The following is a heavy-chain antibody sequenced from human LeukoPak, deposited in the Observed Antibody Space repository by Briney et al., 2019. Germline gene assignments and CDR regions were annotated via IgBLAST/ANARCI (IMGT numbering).Heavy chain of an antibody. CDR1: GGTFSSYS. CDR3: ARDSALRCSSTSCYFDY. D-gene: IGHD2-2*01. CDR2: ITPNLAIT. V-gene: IGHV1-69*04. Sequence: ASVKVSCKASGGTFSSYSISWVRQAPGQGPEWLSRITPNLAITDYAQKFRGRVTLTADKSTSTVYMELGSLTSEDTAAYYCARDSALRCSSTSCYFDYWGQGTLVTVSS. J-gene: IGHJ4*02.